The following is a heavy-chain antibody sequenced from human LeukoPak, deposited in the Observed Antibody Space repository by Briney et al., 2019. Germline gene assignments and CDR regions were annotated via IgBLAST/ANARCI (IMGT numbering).Heavy chain of an antibody. CDR3: ARGGTPSYCYYMDV. Sequence: GASVKVSCKASGYTFTGYYMHWVRQAPGQGLEWMGWINPDSGGTNYAQKFQGRVTMTRDTSISTAYMELSRLRSDDTAVYYCARGGTPSYCYYMDVWGKGTTVTVSS. CDR2: INPDSGGT. V-gene: IGHV1-2*02. D-gene: IGHD2-21*01. CDR1: GYTFTGYY. J-gene: IGHJ6*03.